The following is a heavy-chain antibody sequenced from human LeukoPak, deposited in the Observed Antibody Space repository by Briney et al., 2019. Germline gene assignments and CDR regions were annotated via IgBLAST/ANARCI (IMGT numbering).Heavy chain of an antibody. Sequence: SGTLSLTCVVSGGSISNRNWWSWVRQPPGKGLEWIGEIYHSGNTNYNPPLKSRVSISVDKAKNQFSLKMSSVTAADTAVYYCARQYCSGGNCYHFDYWGQGTLVTVSS. CDR3: ARQYCSGGNCYHFDY. CDR1: GGSISNRNW. D-gene: IGHD2-15*01. J-gene: IGHJ4*02. CDR2: IYHSGNT. V-gene: IGHV4-4*02.